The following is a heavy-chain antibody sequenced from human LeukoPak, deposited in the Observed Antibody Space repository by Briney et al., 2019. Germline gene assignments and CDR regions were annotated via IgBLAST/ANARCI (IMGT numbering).Heavy chain of an antibody. V-gene: IGHV4-59*01. CDR2: IYYTGST. J-gene: IGHJ4*02. CDR3: ARRLYYYDSTFDY. D-gene: IGHD3-22*01. Sequence: SETLSLTCTVSGGSISSYYWSWIRQPPGKGLEWIGYIYYTGSTNYNPSLKSRVTISVDTSKNQFSLKLSSVTAADTAVYYCARRLYYYDSTFDYWGQGTLVTVSS. CDR1: GGSISSYY.